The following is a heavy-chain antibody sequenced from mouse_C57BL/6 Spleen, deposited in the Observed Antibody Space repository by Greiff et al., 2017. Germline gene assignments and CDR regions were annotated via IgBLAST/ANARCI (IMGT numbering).Heavy chain of an antibody. Sequence: EVQLQQSGPELVKPGPSVKISCKASGYTFTDYYMHWVKQSHGKSLEWIGDINPNNGGTSYNQKFKGKATLTVDTSSSTAYMELRSLTSEDSAVYYCADNNYEDLFDYWGQGTTLTVSS. D-gene: IGHD2-5*01. CDR3: ADNNYEDLFDY. V-gene: IGHV1-26*01. J-gene: IGHJ2*01. CDR1: GYTFTDYY. CDR2: INPNNGGT.